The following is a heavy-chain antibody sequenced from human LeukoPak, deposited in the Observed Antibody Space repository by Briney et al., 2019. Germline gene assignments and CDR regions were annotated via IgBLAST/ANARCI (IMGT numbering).Heavy chain of an antibody. CDR1: GDSISRRSSY. D-gene: IGHD6-19*01. J-gene: IGHJ2*01. CDR3: VRGLGSSGWSDWYFDL. CDR2: VYWTGTP. Sequence: SETLSLTCSVSGDSISRRSSYWTWIRQPAGRGLEWIGRVYWTGTPNYNPSLKSRVTMSVDTSKNQVSLKLSSVTAADTAVYYCVRGLGSSGWSDWYFDLWGRGTLVTVSS. V-gene: IGHV4-61*02.